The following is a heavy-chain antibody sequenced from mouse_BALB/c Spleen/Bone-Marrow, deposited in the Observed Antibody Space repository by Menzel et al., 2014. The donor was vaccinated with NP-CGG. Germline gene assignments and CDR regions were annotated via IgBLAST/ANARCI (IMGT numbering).Heavy chain of an antibody. CDR3: ARGGNWEDFDY. V-gene: IGHV5-17*02. Sequence: EVKLVESGGGLVQPGGSRKLSCAASGFTSSSFGMHWVRQAPEKGLEWVAYISSGSSAIYYADTVRGRFTISRDNPKNTLFLQMTSLRSEDTAMYYCARGGNWEDFDYWGQGTTPTVSS. J-gene: IGHJ2*01. CDR2: ISSGSSAI. D-gene: IGHD4-1*01. CDR1: GFTSSSFG.